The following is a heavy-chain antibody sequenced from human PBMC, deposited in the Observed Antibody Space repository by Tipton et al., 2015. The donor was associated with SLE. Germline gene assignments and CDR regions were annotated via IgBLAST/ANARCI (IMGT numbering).Heavy chain of an antibody. CDR1: GVSITRGGYF. CDR2: IDSSGSS. D-gene: IGHD3-10*01. V-gene: IGHV4-61*09. J-gene: IGHJ4*02. CDR3: ARVGYYYGSGDFDY. Sequence: TLSLTCTVSGVSITRGGYFWTWIRQPAGKGLEWVGHIDSSGSSNFNPSLKSRVTISVDTSKNQFSLKLSSVTAADTAVYYCARVGYYYGSGDFDYWDQGTLVTVSS.